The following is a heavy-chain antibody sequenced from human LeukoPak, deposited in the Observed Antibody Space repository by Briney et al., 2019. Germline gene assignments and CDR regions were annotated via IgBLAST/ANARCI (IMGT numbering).Heavy chain of an antibody. CDR3: ARGYYDSSGYYRYGNWFDP. CDR1: GGSISSYY. J-gene: IGHJ5*02. V-gene: IGHV4-4*07. D-gene: IGHD3-22*01. Sequence: SETLSLTCTVSGGSISSYYWSWIRQPAGKGLEWIGRIYTSGSTNYNPSLKSRVTISVDKSKNQFSLKLSSVTAADTAVYYCARGYYDSSGYYRYGNWFDPWGQGTQVTVSS. CDR2: IYTSGST.